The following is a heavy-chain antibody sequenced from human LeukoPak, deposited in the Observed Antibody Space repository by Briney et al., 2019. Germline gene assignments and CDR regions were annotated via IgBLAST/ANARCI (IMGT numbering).Heavy chain of an antibody. D-gene: IGHD1-20*01. CDR2: INHSGST. Sequence: PSETLSLTCAVYGGSFSGYYWSWIRQPPGKGLEWIGEINHSGSTNYNPSLKSRVTISVDTSKNQFSLKLSSVTAADTAVYYCARDPEGQNITGTTGIAFDIWGQGTMVTVSS. J-gene: IGHJ3*02. V-gene: IGHV4-34*01. CDR3: ARDPEGQNITGTTGIAFDI. CDR1: GGSFSGYY.